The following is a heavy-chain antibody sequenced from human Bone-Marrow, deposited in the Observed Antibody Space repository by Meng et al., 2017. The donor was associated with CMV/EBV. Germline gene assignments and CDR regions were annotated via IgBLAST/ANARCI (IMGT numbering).Heavy chain of an antibody. V-gene: IGHV1-2*02. CDR3: ARDYYDFWSGYSAYNY. J-gene: IGHJ4*02. Sequence: ASVKVSCKASGYTFTGYYMHWVRQAPGQGLEWMGWINPNSGGTNYAQKFQGRVTMTRDTSISTAYMELSRLRSDDTAVYYCARDYYDFWSGYSAYNYWGQGTLATVSS. D-gene: IGHD3-3*01. CDR1: GYTFTGYY. CDR2: INPNSGGT.